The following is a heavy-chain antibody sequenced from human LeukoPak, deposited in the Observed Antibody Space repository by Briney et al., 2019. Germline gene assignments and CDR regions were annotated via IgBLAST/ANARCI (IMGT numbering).Heavy chain of an antibody. CDR3: ARDRDDGGLEY. CDR1: GFTFSNYW. D-gene: IGHD4-23*01. V-gene: IGHV3-7*01. J-gene: IGHJ4*02. CDR2: VKEDGRVK. Sequence: GGSLRLSCAASGFTFSNYWMSWVRQAPEKGLEWVANVKEDGRVKQYMDSMKGRFTISRDNAKNSLYLQMNSLRVEDTAVYYCARDRDDGGLEYWGQGTLVTVSS.